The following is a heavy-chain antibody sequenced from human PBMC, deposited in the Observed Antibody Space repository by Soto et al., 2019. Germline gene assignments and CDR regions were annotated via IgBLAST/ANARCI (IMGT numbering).Heavy chain of an antibody. Sequence: DVQLLESGGGLVQPGGSLRLSCATSGFTFGIYSMNWVRQAPGKGLEWVSGISGGGGNTYYADSVKGRFTISRDPSKNTVFLEMNSLRAEDTAVYYCAKGFIVVVTVLRPDDAFDVWGQGTLVTVSS. V-gene: IGHV3-23*01. J-gene: IGHJ3*01. CDR1: GFTFGIYS. D-gene: IGHD2-21*02. CDR3: AKGFIVVVTVLRPDDAFDV. CDR2: ISGGGGNT.